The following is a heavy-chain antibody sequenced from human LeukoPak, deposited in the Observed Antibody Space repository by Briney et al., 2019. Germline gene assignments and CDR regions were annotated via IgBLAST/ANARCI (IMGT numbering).Heavy chain of an antibody. CDR3: ARGLGTRGADY. D-gene: IGHD1-26*01. CDR1: GFTFSSYW. V-gene: IGHV3-74*01. Sequence: AGGSLRLSCAASGFTFSSYWMHWVRQAPGKGLVWVSRIKTDGSGTAYADSVKGRFTISRDNAENTLYLQMNSLRAEDTAVYYCARGLGTRGADYWGQGTLVTVSP. J-gene: IGHJ4*02. CDR2: IKTDGSGT.